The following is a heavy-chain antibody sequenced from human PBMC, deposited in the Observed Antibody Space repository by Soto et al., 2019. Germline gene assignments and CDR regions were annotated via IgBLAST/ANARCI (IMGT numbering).Heavy chain of an antibody. CDR3: ARVGYCSGGSCYSGYYFDY. Sequence: GGSLRLSCAASGFTFSSYSMNWVRQAPGKGLEWVSSISSSSSYIYYADSVKGRFTISRDNAKNSLYLQMNSLRAEDTAVYYCARVGYCSGGSCYSGYYFDYWGQGTLVPVSS. CDR1: GFTFSSYS. V-gene: IGHV3-21*01. J-gene: IGHJ4*02. D-gene: IGHD2-15*01. CDR2: ISSSSSYI.